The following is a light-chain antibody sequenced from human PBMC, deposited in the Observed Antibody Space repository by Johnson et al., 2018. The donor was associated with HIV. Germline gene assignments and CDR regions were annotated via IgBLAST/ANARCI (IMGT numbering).Light chain of an antibody. CDR3: GTWDSSLSAHYV. V-gene: IGLV1-51*02. CDR1: SSNIGNNY. J-gene: IGLJ1*01. CDR2: ENN. Sequence: QLVLTQPPSVSAAPGQKVTISCSGSSSNIGNNYVSWYQQLPGTAPKLLIYENNKRPSGIPDRFSGSKSGTSATLAITGLQTGDEADYDCGTWDSSLSAHYVYVTGTKVTVL.